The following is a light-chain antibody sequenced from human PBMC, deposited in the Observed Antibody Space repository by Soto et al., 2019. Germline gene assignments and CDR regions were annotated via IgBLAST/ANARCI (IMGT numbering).Light chain of an antibody. CDR1: QDIGNS. Sequence: DIQMTQSPPSLSASVGDIVTITCQASQDIGNSLNWYQHKPGKAPKLLIYDASSFHSGVPSRFSGSGSGTEFTLTISSLQPDDFATYYCQQYNAYPWTFGLGTKVDIK. CDR3: QQYNAYPWT. V-gene: IGKV1-16*01. J-gene: IGKJ1*01. CDR2: DAS.